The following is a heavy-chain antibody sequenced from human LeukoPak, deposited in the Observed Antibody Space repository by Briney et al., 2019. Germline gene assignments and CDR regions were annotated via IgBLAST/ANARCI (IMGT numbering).Heavy chain of an antibody. D-gene: IGHD6-19*01. CDR3: AKSSGWNYYYYYMDV. CDR1: GFTFSNYG. CDR2: ICSSSSYI. Sequence: GGSLRLSCAASGFTFSNYGMNWVRQAPGKGLEWVSSICSSSSYIYYADSVKGRFTISRDNAKNSLYLQMNSLRAEDTAVYYCAKSSGWNYYYYYMDVWGKGTTVIASS. V-gene: IGHV3-21*01. J-gene: IGHJ6*03.